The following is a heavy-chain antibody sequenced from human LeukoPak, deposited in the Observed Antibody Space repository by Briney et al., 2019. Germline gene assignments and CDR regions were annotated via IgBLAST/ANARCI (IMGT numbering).Heavy chain of an antibody. J-gene: IGHJ4*02. D-gene: IGHD2-15*01. Sequence: GGSLRLSCAASGFTFSTYEMNWVRQAPGKGLEWASYISSTGSTMNYADSVKGRFTISRDNAKNSLYLQMNSLRADDTAVYYCARVGMAAADIWGQGTLVTVSS. CDR1: GFTFSTYE. CDR2: ISSTGSTM. V-gene: IGHV3-48*03. CDR3: ARVGMAAADI.